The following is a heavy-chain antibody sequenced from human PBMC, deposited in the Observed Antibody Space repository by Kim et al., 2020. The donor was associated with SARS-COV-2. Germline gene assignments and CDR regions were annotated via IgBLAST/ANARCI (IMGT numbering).Heavy chain of an antibody. CDR3: TRGSYGAGDY. D-gene: IGHD3-10*01. J-gene: IGHJ4*02. V-gene: IGHV3-49*03. CDR1: GFTFGNYT. CDR2: ISENGDGGTI. Sequence: GGSLRLSCTTSGFTFGNYTINWFRRPPGKGLEWVGFISENGDGGTIPYAVSVEGRVTISRDDSISIAHLQLNSLITEDTYVYYCTRGSYGAGDYWGQGTPVTVSA.